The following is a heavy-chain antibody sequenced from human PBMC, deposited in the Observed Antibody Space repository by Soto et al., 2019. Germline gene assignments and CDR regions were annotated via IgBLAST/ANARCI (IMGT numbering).Heavy chain of an antibody. CDR2: INWNSGSI. CDR3: VKDESINWYSGHFRH. D-gene: IGHD6-13*01. CDR1: GFTFDDYA. V-gene: IGHV3-9*01. J-gene: IGHJ1*01. Sequence: EVQLVESGGGLVQPGRSLRLSCAASGFTFDDYAMHWVRQVPGKGLEWVSGINWNSGSIGYADSVKGRFAISRDNAKNSLHLQMNSLRADDTDFYYCVKDESINWYSGHFRHWGQGTLVTVSS.